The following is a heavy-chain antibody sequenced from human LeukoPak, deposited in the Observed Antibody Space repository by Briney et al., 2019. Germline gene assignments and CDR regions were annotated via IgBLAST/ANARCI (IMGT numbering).Heavy chain of an antibody. D-gene: IGHD3-10*01. V-gene: IGHV3-11*01. J-gene: IGHJ6*02. Sequence: GGSLRLSCEASEFTFSEYYMNWIRQAPGKGLEWISYISDSAINTHYADSVKGRFTISRDNAKKLLVLEMKSLRSEDTAVYYCAAYYGSGSVNYYRGMDIWGQGTTVTVSS. CDR1: EFTFSEYY. CDR2: ISDSAINT. CDR3: AAYYGSGSVNYYRGMDI.